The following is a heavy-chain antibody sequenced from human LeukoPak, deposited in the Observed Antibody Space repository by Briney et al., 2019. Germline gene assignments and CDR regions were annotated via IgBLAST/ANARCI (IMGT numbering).Heavy chain of an antibody. Sequence: SETLSLTCAVSGGSISSGGYSWSWIRQPPGKGLEWIGYIYHSGSTYYNPSLKSRVTISVDTSKNQFSLKLSSVTAADTAVYYCARSSYYYDSSGYYKGPFDPWGQGTLVTVSS. D-gene: IGHD3-22*01. CDR1: GGSISSGGYS. J-gene: IGHJ5*02. V-gene: IGHV4-30-2*05. CDR3: ARSSYYYDSSGYYKGPFDP. CDR2: IYHSGST.